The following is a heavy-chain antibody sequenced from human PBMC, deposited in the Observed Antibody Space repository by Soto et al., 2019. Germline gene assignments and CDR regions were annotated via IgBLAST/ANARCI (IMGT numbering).Heavy chain of an antibody. V-gene: IGHV4-34*01. J-gene: IGHJ2*01. D-gene: IGHD3-9*01. CDR1: GGSFSGYY. CDR3: ARESHDMLTGPPWVWYCDL. CDR2: INDRGSI. Sequence: QVQLQQWGAGPLRPLETLSLTCGVSGGSFSGYYWAWIRQSPGQGLEWIGEINDRGSINYNPSLKSRVSISVDTSKNHYSLKLRSVTAAETAVYYCARESHDMLTGPPWVWYCDLWGRGTLVTVSS.